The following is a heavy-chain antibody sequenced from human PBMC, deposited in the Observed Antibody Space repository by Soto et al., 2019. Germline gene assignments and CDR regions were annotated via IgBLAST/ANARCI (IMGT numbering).Heavy chain of an antibody. J-gene: IGHJ5*02. CDR2: MNPNSGNT. CDR3: ARRTLYYDFWSGYYFDP. D-gene: IGHD3-3*01. V-gene: IGHV1-8*01. Sequence: ASVKVSCKASGYTFTSYDINWVRQATGQGLEWMGWMNPNSGNTGYAQKFQGRVTMTRNTSISTAYMELSSLRSEDTAGYYCARRTLYYDFWSGYYFDPWGQGTLVTVSS. CDR1: GYTFTSYD.